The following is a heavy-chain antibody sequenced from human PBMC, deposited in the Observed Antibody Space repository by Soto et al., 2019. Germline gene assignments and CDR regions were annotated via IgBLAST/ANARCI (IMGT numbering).Heavy chain of an antibody. Sequence: SETLSLTCTVSGGSISSGDYYWSWIRQPPGKGLEWIAYIHNTGSPYYNLSLKSRLTISLDTSKNQFSLKLRSVIVADTAVYHCARFVRSSSGTTCYTRTDVWGQGTTVTVS. CDR3: ARFVRSSSGTTCYTRTDV. V-gene: IGHV4-30-4*02. J-gene: IGHJ6*02. CDR1: GGSISSGDYY. CDR2: IHNTGSP. D-gene: IGHD2-2*02.